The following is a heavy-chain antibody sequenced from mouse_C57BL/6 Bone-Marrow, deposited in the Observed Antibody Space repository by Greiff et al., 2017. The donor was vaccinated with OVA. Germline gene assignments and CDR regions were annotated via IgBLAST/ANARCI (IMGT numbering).Heavy chain of an antibody. CDR2: IHPSDSAT. CDR1: GYTFTSYW. D-gene: IGHD2-4*01. CDR3: ATYYDEGRYYASDY. V-gene: IGHV1-74*01. Sequence: QVQLQQSGADLVKPGASVQVSCKASGYTFTSYWMHWVKQRPGQGLEWIGRIHPSDSATNYNQKFKGKATLTVDKSSSTAYMQLSSLTSEDSAVYYCATYYDEGRYYASDYWGQGTSVTVSS. J-gene: IGHJ4*01.